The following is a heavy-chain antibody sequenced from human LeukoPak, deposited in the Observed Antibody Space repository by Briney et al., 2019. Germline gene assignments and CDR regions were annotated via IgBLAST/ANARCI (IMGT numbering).Heavy chain of an antibody. J-gene: IGHJ4*02. CDR1: GYTFTGYY. CDR2: INPNSGGT. Sequence: ASVKVSCKASGYTFTGYYMHWLRQAPGQGLECMGRINPNSGGTNYAQKFEGRVTMTRDTSISTAYMELIRLRSDDTVVYYCARGIVGATSYFDYWSQGTLVTVSS. V-gene: IGHV1-2*05. CDR3: ARGIVGATSYFDY. D-gene: IGHD1-26*01.